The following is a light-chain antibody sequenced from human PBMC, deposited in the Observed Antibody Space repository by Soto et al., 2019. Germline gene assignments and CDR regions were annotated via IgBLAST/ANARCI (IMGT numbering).Light chain of an antibody. V-gene: IGKV3-20*01. Sequence: EIVLTQSPGTLSLSPGERATLSCRASQSVSSSYLAWYQQKPGQAPRLLIYGASSRATGIPDRFSGSGSGTDFTLTISRLEPEDFAVYYCQQYGSSPLVTFGRGTGLEIK. CDR2: GAS. J-gene: IGKJ5*01. CDR3: QQYGSSPLVT. CDR1: QSVSSSY.